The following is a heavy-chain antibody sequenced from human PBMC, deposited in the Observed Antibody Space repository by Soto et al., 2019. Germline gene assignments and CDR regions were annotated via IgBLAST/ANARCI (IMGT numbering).Heavy chain of an antibody. J-gene: IGHJ4*02. CDR1: GGSISSSNW. CDR2: IYHSGST. Sequence: QVQLQESGPGLVKPSGTLSLTCAVSGGSISSSNWWSWVRQPPGKGLEWIGEIYHSGSTNYNPSLQSRGTLAVDKAKHQFSLQLSSVTAADTAVYYCARDVGRITMVRGVTGPDYWGQGTLVTVSS. CDR3: ARDVGRITMVRGVTGPDY. V-gene: IGHV4-4*02. D-gene: IGHD3-10*01.